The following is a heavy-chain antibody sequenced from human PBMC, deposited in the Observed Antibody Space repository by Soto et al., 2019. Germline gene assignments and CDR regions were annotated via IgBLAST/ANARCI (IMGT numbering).Heavy chain of an antibody. V-gene: IGHV4-34*01. Sequence: QVQLQQWGAGLLKPSETLSLTCAVYGGSFSAYYWSWIRQPPGKGLEWIGEINHSGSTNYNPSLKSLVTISVARSKNQFSLKLSSVTAADTAVYYCARGVGYAGVDYWGQGTLVTV. CDR2: INHSGST. CDR3: ARGVGYAGVDY. D-gene: IGHD5-12*01. CDR1: GGSFSAYY. J-gene: IGHJ4*02.